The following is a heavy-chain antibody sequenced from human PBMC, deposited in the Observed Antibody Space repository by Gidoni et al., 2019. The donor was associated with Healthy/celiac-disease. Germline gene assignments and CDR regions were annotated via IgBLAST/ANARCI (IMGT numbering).Heavy chain of an antibody. CDR2: ISGSGGST. V-gene: IGHV3-23*01. Sequence: EVQLLASGVGLVPSGGSLSLYGAASGLPFSSYAMSWVRRAPGKGLGWVSAISGSGGSTYYADSVEGRFTISRDNSKNTLYLQMNSLRAEDTAVYYCASTFPMIVVYDFDYWGQGTLVTVSS. D-gene: IGHD3-22*01. J-gene: IGHJ4*02. CDR1: GLPFSSYA. CDR3: ASTFPMIVVYDFDY.